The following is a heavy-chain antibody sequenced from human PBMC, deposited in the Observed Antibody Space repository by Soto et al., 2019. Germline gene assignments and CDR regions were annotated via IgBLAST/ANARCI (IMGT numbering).Heavy chain of an antibody. CDR2: IYYSGST. CDR1: GGSISSYY. J-gene: IGHJ4*02. CDR3: ARNAFGMFGVVIYFDY. V-gene: IGHV4-59*01. D-gene: IGHD3-3*01. Sequence: XXTLSLAFTVSGGSISSYYWRWILQPPGKGLEWIGYIYYSGSTNYNPSLKSRVTISVDTSKNQFSLKLSSVTAADTAVYYCARNAFGMFGVVIYFDYWGQGTLVTVSS.